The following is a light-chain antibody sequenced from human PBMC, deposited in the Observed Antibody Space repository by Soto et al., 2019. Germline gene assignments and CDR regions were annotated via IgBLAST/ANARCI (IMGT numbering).Light chain of an antibody. CDR1: QSVSSN. CDR3: QQYNNWPPWT. CDR2: GAS. V-gene: IGKV3-15*01. J-gene: IGKJ1*01. Sequence: EIVMTQSPATLSVSPGERATLSCRASQSVSSNLACSQQKPGKAPRLLIYGASTRATGIPARFSGSGSGTEFTLTISSLQSEYFAVYDCQQYNNWPPWTFGQGTKVEIK.